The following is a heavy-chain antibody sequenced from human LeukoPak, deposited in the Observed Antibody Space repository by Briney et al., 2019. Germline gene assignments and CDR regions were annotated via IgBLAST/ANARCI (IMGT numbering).Heavy chain of an antibody. CDR1: GGSISSYY. CDR3: ARHRNRYCSGGSCYAYYMDV. D-gene: IGHD2-15*01. CDR2: FCYSGST. Sequence: SETLSLTCTVSGGSISSYYWGWIRQPPGKGLEWIGSFCYSGSTYYNPSLKSRVTISVDTSKNQFSLKLSSVTAADTAVYYCARHRNRYCSGGSCYAYYMDVWGKGTTVTISS. J-gene: IGHJ6*03. V-gene: IGHV4-39*01.